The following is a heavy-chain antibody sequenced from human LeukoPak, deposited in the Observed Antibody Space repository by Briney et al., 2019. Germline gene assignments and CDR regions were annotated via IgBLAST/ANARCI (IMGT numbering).Heavy chain of an antibody. CDR2: ISSSSSYI. CDR1: GFTFSSYS. Sequence: GGSLRLSCAASGFTFSSYSMNWVRQAPGKGLEWVSSISSSSSYIYYADSVKGRFTISRDNAKNSLYLQMNSLRAEDTAVYYCAGIIAVADDFDYWGQGTLVTVSS. D-gene: IGHD6-19*01. J-gene: IGHJ4*02. CDR3: AGIIAVADDFDY. V-gene: IGHV3-21*01.